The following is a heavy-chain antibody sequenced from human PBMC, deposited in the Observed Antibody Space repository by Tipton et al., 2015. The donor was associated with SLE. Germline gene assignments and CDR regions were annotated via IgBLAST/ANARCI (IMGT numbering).Heavy chain of an antibody. D-gene: IGHD5-24*01. CDR3: ARSDVEMATIALDY. CDR2: INPSGGST. Sequence: QLVQSGAEVKKPGASVKVSCKASGYTFTSYYMHWVRQAPGQGLEWMGIINPSGGSTSYAQKFQGRVTMTRATSPSTVYMELGGLRSEDTAVYYCARSDVEMATIALDYWGQGTLVTVSS. CDR1: GYTFTSYY. V-gene: IGHV1-46*03. J-gene: IGHJ4*02.